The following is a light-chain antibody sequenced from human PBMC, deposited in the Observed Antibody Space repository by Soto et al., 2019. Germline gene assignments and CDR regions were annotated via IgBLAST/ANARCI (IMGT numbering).Light chain of an antibody. Sequence: QSVLTQPPSVSAAPGQKVTISCSGSSSIGNNYVSWYQQLPGTAPKLLIYDNNKRPSGIPDRFSGSKSGTSATLGITGLQTGDEADYYCGTWDSSLSAVVFGGGTQLTVL. CDR3: GTWDSSLSAVV. J-gene: IGLJ2*01. CDR2: DNN. V-gene: IGLV1-51*01. CDR1: SSIGNNY.